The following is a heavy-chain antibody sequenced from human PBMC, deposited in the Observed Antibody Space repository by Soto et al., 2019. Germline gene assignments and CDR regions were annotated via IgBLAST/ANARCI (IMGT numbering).Heavy chain of an antibody. CDR1: SGSISSYY. D-gene: IGHD3-3*01. CDR2: IYYSGST. J-gene: IGHJ5*02. V-gene: IGHV4-59*12. CDR3: AREGYDFWSGPTPENWFDP. Sequence: QVQLQESGPGLVKPSETLSLTCTVSSGSISSYYWSWIRQPPGKGLEWIGYIYYSGSTNYNPSLKSRVIISVDTSKNQFSLKLSSVTAADTAVYYCAREGYDFWSGPTPENWFDPWGQGTLVTVSS.